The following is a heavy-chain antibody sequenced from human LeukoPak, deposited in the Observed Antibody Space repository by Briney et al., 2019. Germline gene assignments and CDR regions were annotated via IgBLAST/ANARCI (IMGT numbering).Heavy chain of an antibody. CDR2: ISSSSSYI. V-gene: IGHV3-21*01. CDR3: ARDVSSSC. J-gene: IGHJ4*02. CDR1: GFTFDDYA. D-gene: IGHD6-6*01. Sequence: GGSLRLSCTASGFTFDDYAMHWVRQAPGKGLEWVSSISSSSSYIYYADSVKGRFTISRDNAKNSLYLQMNSLRAEDTAVYYCARDVSSSCWGQGTLVTVSS.